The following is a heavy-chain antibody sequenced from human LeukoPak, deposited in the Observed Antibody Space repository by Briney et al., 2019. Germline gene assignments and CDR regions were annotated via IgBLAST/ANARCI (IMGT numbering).Heavy chain of an antibody. J-gene: IGHJ4*02. CDR1: GGSISSGDYY. D-gene: IGHD3-22*01. Sequence: SETLSLTCTVSGGSISSGDYYWSWIRQPPGKGLEWIGYIYYSGSTYYNPSLKSRVTIPVDTSKNQFSLKLSSVTAADTAVYYCASYYYDSSGVDYWGQGTLVTVSS. CDR2: IYYSGST. V-gene: IGHV4-30-4*08. CDR3: ASYYYDSSGVDY.